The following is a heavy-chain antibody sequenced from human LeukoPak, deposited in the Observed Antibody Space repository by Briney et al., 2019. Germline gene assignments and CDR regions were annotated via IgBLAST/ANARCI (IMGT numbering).Heavy chain of an antibody. D-gene: IGHD2-2*01. V-gene: IGHV4-39*01. J-gene: IGHJ3*02. CDR3: ARHYPLGYCSSTSCLGAFDI. Sequence: ETLSLTCTVTGGSISSSSYYWGWIRQPPGKGLEWIGSIYYSGSTYYNPSLKSRVTISVDTSKNQFSLKLSSVTAADTAVYYCARHYPLGYCSSTSCLGAFDIWGQGTMVTVSS. CDR2: IYYSGST. CDR1: GGSISSSSYY.